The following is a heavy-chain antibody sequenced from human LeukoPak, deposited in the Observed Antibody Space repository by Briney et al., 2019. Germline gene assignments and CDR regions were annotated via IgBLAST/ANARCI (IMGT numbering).Heavy chain of an antibody. CDR2: ISAYNGNT. D-gene: IGHD6-19*01. CDR1: GYTFTSYG. Sequence: ASVKVSCKASGYTFTSYGISWVRQAPGQGLEWMGWISAYNGNTNYAQKLQGRVTMTTDTSTSTVYMELRSLRSDDTAVYYCARDLGRASGAFDIWGPGTMVTVSS. J-gene: IGHJ3*02. V-gene: IGHV1-18*01. CDR3: ARDLGRASGAFDI.